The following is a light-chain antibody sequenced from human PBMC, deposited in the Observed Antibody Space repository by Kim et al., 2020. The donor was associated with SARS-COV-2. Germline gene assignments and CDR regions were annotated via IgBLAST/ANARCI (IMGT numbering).Light chain of an antibody. J-gene: IGLJ3*02. V-gene: IGLV2-8*01. CDR1: SSDVCYYNF. Sequence: PGQTVPSSCTGSSSDVCYYNFDSWYQPHPGKALQLMIYDVTTWASGVPDRFSGSKSGNTASLTVPGLQAEDEADYYCTAGAGRVVFGGGTKLTVL. CDR3: TAGAGRVV. CDR2: DVT.